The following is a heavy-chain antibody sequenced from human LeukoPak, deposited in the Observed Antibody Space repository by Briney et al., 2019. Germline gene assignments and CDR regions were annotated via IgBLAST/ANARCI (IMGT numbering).Heavy chain of an antibody. D-gene: IGHD3-10*01. CDR1: GYTFTGYY. CDR2: INPNSGGT. Sequence: ASVKVSCKASGYTFTGYYMHWVRQAPGQGLEWMGWINPNSGGTNYAQKFQDRVTMTRDTSISTAYMELSRLRSDDTAVYYCARDRGELSWFGELPWGQGTLVTVSS. J-gene: IGHJ4*02. V-gene: IGHV1-2*02. CDR3: ARDRGELSWFGELP.